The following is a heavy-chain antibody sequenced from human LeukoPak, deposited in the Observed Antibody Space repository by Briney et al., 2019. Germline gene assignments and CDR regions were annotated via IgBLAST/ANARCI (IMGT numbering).Heavy chain of an antibody. Sequence: SETLSLTCTVSGGSISSYYWSWIRQPPGKGLEWIGYIYYSGSTNYNPSLKSRVTISVDTSKNQFSPKLSSVTAADTAVYYCARDRFDDSNGYYHHSYYYMNVWGKGTTVTVSS. V-gene: IGHV4-59*01. D-gene: IGHD3-22*01. J-gene: IGHJ6*03. CDR1: GGSISSYY. CDR3: ARDRFDDSNGYYHHSYYYMNV. CDR2: IYYSGST.